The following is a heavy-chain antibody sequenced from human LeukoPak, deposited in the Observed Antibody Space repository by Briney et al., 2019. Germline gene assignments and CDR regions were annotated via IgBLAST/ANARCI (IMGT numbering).Heavy chain of an antibody. Sequence: SETLSLTCAVYGGSFSGYYWSWIRQPPGKGLEWIGEINHSGSTNYNPSLKSRVTISVDTSKNQFSLKLSSVTAADTAVYYCARARRYYDSLYYFDYWGQGTQVTVSS. CDR1: GGSFSGYY. CDR3: ARARRYYDSLYYFDY. D-gene: IGHD3-22*01. CDR2: INHSGST. J-gene: IGHJ4*02. V-gene: IGHV4-34*01.